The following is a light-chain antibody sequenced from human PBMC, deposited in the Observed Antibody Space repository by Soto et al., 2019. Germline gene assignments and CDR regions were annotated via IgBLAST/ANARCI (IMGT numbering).Light chain of an antibody. V-gene: IGKV1-39*01. Sequence: DIQMTQSPSSLSASVGDRVTITCRASQSISSYLNWYQHKPGKAPKLLIYAASSLQSGVPSRFSGSGSWTDFTLTISSLQPEDFATYYCQQSYSTPFTFGPGTKVDIK. CDR1: QSISSY. CDR2: AAS. CDR3: QQSYSTPFT. J-gene: IGKJ3*01.